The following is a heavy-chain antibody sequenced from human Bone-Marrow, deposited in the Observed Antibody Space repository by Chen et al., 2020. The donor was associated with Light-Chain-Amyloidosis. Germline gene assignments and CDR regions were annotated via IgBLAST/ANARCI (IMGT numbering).Heavy chain of an antibody. Sequence: EVQLVESGGGLVQPGRSLRLSCIGSGFTFGDYAMSWVRQAPGKGLEWVGFIRPKAYGGTTDYAASVKGRFTISRDDSKSIAYLQMNSLKTEDTALYYCTRDSLVASVRGMDVWGQGTTVIVSS. V-gene: IGHV3-49*04. CDR2: IRPKAYGGTT. CDR3: TRDSLVASVRGMDV. D-gene: IGHD5-12*01. J-gene: IGHJ6*02. CDR1: GFTFGDYA.